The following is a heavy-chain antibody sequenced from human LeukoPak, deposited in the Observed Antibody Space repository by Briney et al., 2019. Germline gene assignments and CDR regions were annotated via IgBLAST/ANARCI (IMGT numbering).Heavy chain of an antibody. J-gene: IGHJ6*03. V-gene: IGHV3-21*01. CDR1: GFTFSDYS. CDR2: ISSSSSYI. D-gene: IGHD6-13*01. CDR3: ARDGAAAGTGYYYYMDV. Sequence: GGSLRLSCAASGFTFSDYSMNWVRQAPGKGLEWVSTISSSSSYIYYADSVKGRFTISRDNAKNSLYLQMNSLRAEDTAVYYCARDGAAAGTGYYYYMDVWGKGTTVTVSS.